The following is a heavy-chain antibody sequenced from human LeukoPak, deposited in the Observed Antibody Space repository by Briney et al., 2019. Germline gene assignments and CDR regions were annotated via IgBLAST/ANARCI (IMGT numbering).Heavy chain of an antibody. V-gene: IGHV4-30-4*01. CDR3: ARVFGVARWFDP. CDR2: IYYSGST. CDR1: GGPISSGDYY. D-gene: IGHD3-3*01. Sequence: SETLSLTCTVSGGPISSGDYYWSWIRQPPGKGLEWIGYIYYSGSTYYNPSLKSRVTISVDTSKNQFSLKLSSVTAADTAVYYCARVFGVARWFDPWGQGTLVTVSS. J-gene: IGHJ5*02.